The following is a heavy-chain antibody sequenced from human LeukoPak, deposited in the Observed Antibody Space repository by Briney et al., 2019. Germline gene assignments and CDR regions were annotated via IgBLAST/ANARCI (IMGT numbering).Heavy chain of an antibody. CDR2: TKQDGSEE. V-gene: IGHV3-7*01. Sequence: PGGSLRLSCAASGVTFSSYWMSWVRQAPGKGLEWVANTKQDGSEEHYADSVKGRFTISRDNAKKSLYLQMNSLRAEDTAVYYCARYCGGDCYGMDVWGQGTTVTVSS. CDR1: GVTFSSYW. J-gene: IGHJ6*02. CDR3: ARYCGGDCYGMDV. D-gene: IGHD2-21*01.